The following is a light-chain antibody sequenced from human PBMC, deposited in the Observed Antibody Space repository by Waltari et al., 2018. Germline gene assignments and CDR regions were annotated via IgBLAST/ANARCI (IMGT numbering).Light chain of an antibody. V-gene: IGLV1-47*01. J-gene: IGLJ2*01. CDR1: NYNIGNNY. CDR3: ASWDGSLGGVI. CDR2: RNN. Sequence: QSVLSQPPSASGTPGQRVTISCSGTNYNIGNNYVYWYHQLPGTAPKLRIYRNNHRPSGVPARFSGSKSGTSASLAISGLRSEDEAHYYCASWDGSLGGVIFGGGTKLTVL.